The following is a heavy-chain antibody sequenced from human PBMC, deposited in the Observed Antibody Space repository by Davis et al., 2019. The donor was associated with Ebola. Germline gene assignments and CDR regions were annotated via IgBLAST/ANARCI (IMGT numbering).Heavy chain of an antibody. Sequence: MPSETLSLTCTVSGGSISSYYWSWIRQPPGKGLEWIGYIYYSGSTYYNPSLKSRVTISVDTSKNQFSLKLSSVTAADTAVYYCARGPNFKYCSSTSCYRFDPWGQGTLVTVSS. D-gene: IGHD2-2*01. J-gene: IGHJ5*02. CDR1: GGSISSYY. CDR2: IYYSGST. CDR3: ARGPNFKYCSSTSCYRFDP. V-gene: IGHV4-59*12.